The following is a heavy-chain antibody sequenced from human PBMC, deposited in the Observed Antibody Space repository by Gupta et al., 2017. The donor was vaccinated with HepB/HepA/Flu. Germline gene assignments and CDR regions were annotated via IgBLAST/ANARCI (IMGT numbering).Heavy chain of an antibody. CDR3: AHRWSGGWGSYYNS. D-gene: IGHD3-10*01. Sequence: QITLKESGPTLVKPTQTLTLTCTFSGFSLSTSGVGVGWIRQPPGKALEWLALIYWDDDKRYSPSLKTRLTITKDTSKNQVVLTMTNMDPVDTGTYYCAHRWSGGWGSYYNSWGQGTLVSVSS. J-gene: IGHJ4*02. V-gene: IGHV2-5*02. CDR2: IYWDDDK. CDR1: GFSLSTSGVG.